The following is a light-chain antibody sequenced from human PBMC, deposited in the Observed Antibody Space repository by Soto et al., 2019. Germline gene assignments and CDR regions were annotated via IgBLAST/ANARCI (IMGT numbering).Light chain of an antibody. V-gene: IGKV1-5*03. CDR2: KAS. J-gene: IGKJ1*01. Sequence: DIQMTQCRSTLSESVGDRVTITCRASQSISSWLAWYQQKPGKAPKLLIYKASSLESGVPSRFSGSGSGTEFTLTISSLQPDDFATYYCQQYNSYSWTFGQGTKVDIK. CDR3: QQYNSYSWT. CDR1: QSISSW.